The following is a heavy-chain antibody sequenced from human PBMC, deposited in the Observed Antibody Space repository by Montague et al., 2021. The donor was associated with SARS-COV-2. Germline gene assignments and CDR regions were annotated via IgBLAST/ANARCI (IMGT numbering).Heavy chain of an antibody. CDR1: GGSISSSSYY. V-gene: IGHV4-39*07. D-gene: IGHD6-13*01. CDR2: IYYSGST. J-gene: IGHJ6*02. CDR3: ARIGRQQLVRLSGMDV. Sequence: SETLSLTCTVSGGSISSSSYYWSWIRQPPGKGLEWIGSIYYSGSTYYNPSLKSRVTISVDTSKNQFSLKLSSVTAADTAVYYCARIGRQQLVRLSGMDVWGQGTPVTVSS.